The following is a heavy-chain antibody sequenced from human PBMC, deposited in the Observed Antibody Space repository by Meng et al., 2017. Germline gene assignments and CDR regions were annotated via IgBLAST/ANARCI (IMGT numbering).Heavy chain of an antibody. J-gene: IGHJ3*02. Sequence: GESLKISCAASGFTFSSYAMHWVRQAPGKGLEWVAVISYDGSNKYYADSVKGRFTISRDNSKNTLYLQMNSLRAEDTAVYYCARAQGYSYGDAFDIWGQGTMVTVSS. CDR1: GFTFSSYA. CDR3: ARAQGYSYGDAFDI. CDR2: ISYDGSNK. V-gene: IGHV3-30*04. D-gene: IGHD5-18*01.